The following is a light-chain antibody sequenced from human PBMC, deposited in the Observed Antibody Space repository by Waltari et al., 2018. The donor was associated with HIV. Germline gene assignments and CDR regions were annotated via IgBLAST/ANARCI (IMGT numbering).Light chain of an antibody. CDR2: YDS. Sequence: YVWSQPPSVSQAPGKTATLTRGGERLGSRCVHCYQQKPGQAPVLVIYYDSERPSGIPARFSGSNSGDTATLTINRVEDEDEADYYCQVWDSISNEGVFGGGTRLTVL. J-gene: IGLJ3*02. CDR3: QVWDSISNEGV. V-gene: IGLV3-21*04. CDR1: RLGSRC.